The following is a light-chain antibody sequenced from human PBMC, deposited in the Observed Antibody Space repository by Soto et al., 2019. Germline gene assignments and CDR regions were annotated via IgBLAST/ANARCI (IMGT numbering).Light chain of an antibody. CDR1: RSVSTY. Sequence: DIVLTQSPATLYLSTGERATLSCRASRSVSTYLAWYQQKPGQAPRLLIYDASTRDYDVPARFSGSGSGTDFTLTISGLEPEDSAIYYCQDRSSWPLGTFGQGTKVDIK. V-gene: IGKV3-11*01. CDR2: DAS. J-gene: IGKJ1*01. CDR3: QDRSSWPLGT.